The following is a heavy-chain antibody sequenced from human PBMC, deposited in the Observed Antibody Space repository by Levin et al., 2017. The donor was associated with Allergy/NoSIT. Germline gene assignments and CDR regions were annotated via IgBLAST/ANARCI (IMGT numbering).Heavy chain of an antibody. CDR2: IYNSGST. J-gene: IGHJ4*02. CDR3: ARQCYDILTGYYNFDY. V-gene: IGHV4-39*01. Sequence: SETLSLTCTVSGGSISSSISYWGWIRQAPGKGLEWIGSIYNSGSTYYNPSLKSRVTTSVDPSKNQVSLQLSSVTAADTAVYYCARQCYDILTGYYNFDYWGQGTLVTVSS. D-gene: IGHD3-9*01. CDR1: GGSISSSISY.